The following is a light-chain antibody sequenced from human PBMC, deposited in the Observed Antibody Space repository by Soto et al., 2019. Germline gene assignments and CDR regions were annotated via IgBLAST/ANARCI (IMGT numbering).Light chain of an antibody. CDR3: QQTYSLPPDIT. J-gene: IGKJ5*01. V-gene: IGKV1-39*01. CDR2: AAS. CDR1: HNIDTY. Sequence: IQMTQSPSSLSASVGDRVTITCRASHNIDTYLNWYQQKPGKAPILLIYAASSLQSGVPSRVSGSGSGTDFTLTISSLQPEDFATYYCQQTYSLPPDITFGQGTRLDIK.